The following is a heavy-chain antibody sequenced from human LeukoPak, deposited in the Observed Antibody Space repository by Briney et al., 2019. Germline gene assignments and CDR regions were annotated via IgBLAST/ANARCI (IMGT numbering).Heavy chain of an antibody. Sequence: ASVKVSCKASGGTFSSYAISWVRQALGQGLEWMGGIIPIFGTANYAQKFQGRVTITADESTSTAYMELSSLRSEDTAVYYCASIGYCSGGSCPPFDYWGQGTLVTVSS. D-gene: IGHD2-15*01. V-gene: IGHV1-69*13. J-gene: IGHJ4*02. CDR3: ASIGYCSGGSCPPFDY. CDR1: GGTFSSYA. CDR2: IIPIFGTA.